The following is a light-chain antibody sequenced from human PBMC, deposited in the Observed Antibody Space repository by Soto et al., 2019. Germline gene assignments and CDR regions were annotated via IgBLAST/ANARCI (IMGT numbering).Light chain of an antibody. Sequence: EILLTQSPGTLSLSPWKRATLSCETSQSVSSSYLAWYQQKPGMAPRLLIYDASSRATGVPERFSGSGSGTDFTLTISRLEPEDFAVYYCQQYGSSPLTFGGGTKVDIK. V-gene: IGKV3D-20*01. J-gene: IGKJ4*01. CDR3: QQYGSSPLT. CDR1: QSVSSSY. CDR2: DAS.